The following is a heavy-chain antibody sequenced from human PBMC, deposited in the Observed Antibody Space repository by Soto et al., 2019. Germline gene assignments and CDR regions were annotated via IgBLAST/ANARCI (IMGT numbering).Heavy chain of an antibody. V-gene: IGHV1-18*01. J-gene: IGHJ6*02. CDR3: ARDQVVGVRGVIKYYYGMDV. CDR2: ISAYNGNT. D-gene: IGHD3-10*01. CDR1: GYTFTSYC. Sequence: ASVKVSCKASGYTFTSYCISWVLQAPGQGLEWMGWISAYNGNTNYAQKLQGRVTMTTDTSTSTAYMELRSLRSDDTAVYYCARDQVVGVRGVIKYYYGMDVWGQGTTVTVSS.